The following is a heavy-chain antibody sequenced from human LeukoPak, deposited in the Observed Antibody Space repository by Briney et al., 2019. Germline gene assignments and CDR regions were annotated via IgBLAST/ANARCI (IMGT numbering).Heavy chain of an antibody. J-gene: IGHJ4*02. CDR2: IYYSGST. CDR1: GGSISSGGYY. CDR3: ARSLYDSSGYDAY. D-gene: IGHD3-22*01. Sequence: SETLSLTCTVSGGSISSGGYYWSWIRQHPGKGLEWIGYIYYSGSTYHNPSLKSRVTISVDTSKNQFSLKLSSVTAADTAVYYCARSLYDSSGYDAYWGQGTLVTVSS. V-gene: IGHV4-31*03.